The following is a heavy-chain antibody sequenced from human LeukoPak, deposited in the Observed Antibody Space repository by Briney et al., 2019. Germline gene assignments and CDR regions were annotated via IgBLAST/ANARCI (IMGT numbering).Heavy chain of an antibody. V-gene: IGHV3-11*01. D-gene: IGHD6-13*01. J-gene: IGHJ4*02. CDR1: GFTFSDYY. CDR3: AKAQGRSQQLKRGNYFDY. Sequence: GGSLRLSCAASGFTFSDYYMSWIRQAPGKGLEWVSYISSSGSTIYYADSVKGRFTISRDNAKNSLYLQMNSLRAEDTALYYCAKAQGRSQQLKRGNYFDYWGQGTLVTVSS. CDR2: ISSSGSTI.